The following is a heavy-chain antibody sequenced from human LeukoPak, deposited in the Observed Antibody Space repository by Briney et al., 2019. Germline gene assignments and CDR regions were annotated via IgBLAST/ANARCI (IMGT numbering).Heavy chain of an antibody. CDR2: ISSSSRYI. J-gene: IGHJ5*02. V-gene: IGHV3-21*01. CDR3: ARDGSGRGWFDT. D-gene: IGHD3-10*01. Sequence: PGGSLRLSCAASGFTFSSYSRNWVRQAPGKGLERVSSISSSSRYISCADSVKGRFTISRDRAKNSLYLQMNSLRAEDTAVYYCARDGSGRGWFDTWGQGTLVTVSS. CDR1: GFTFSSYS.